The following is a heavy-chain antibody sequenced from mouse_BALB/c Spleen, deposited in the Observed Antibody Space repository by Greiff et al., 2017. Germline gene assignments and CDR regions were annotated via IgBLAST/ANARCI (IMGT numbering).Heavy chain of an antibody. V-gene: IGHV1-53*01. D-gene: IGHD2-2*01. CDR2: INPYNGDT. CDR3: GRGGGYGLYAMDY. CDR1: GYTFTSYW. J-gene: IGHJ4*01. Sequence: QVQLQQPGAELVKPGASVKLSCKASGYTFTSYWMHWVKQRPGQGLEWIGEINPYNGDTFYNQKFKGKATLTVDKSSSTAHMELLSLTSEDSAVYYCGRGGGYGLYAMDYWGQGTSVTVSS.